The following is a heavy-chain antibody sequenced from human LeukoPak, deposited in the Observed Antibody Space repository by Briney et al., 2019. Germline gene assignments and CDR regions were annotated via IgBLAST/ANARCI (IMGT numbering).Heavy chain of an antibody. CDR3: ARLNRGAFDY. J-gene: IGHJ4*02. CDR2: IYTSGST. Sequence: SETLSLTCTVSGGSISSYYWSWIRQPAGKGLEWIGRIYTSGSTNYNPSLKTRVTISVDTSRNQFSLNLSSVTAADTAVYYCARLNRGAFDYWGQGTLVTASS. V-gene: IGHV4-4*07. CDR1: GGSISSYY. D-gene: IGHD1-26*01.